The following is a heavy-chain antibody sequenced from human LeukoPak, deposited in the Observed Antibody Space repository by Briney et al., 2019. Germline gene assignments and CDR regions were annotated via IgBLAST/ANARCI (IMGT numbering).Heavy chain of an antibody. V-gene: IGHV3-30*18. CDR3: AKDGNYYGSGSYYNGWFDPNWFDP. CDR2: ISYDGSNK. CDR1: GFTFSSYG. Sequence: PGGSLRLSCAASGFTFSSYGMHWVRQAPGKGLEWVAVISYDGSNKYYADSVKGRFTISRDNSKNTLYLQMNRLRAEDTAMYYCAKDGNYYGSGSYYNGWFDPNWFDPWGQGTLVTASS. D-gene: IGHD3-10*01. J-gene: IGHJ5*02.